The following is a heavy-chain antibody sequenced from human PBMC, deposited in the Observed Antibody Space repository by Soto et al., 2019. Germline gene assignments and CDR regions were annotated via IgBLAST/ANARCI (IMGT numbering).Heavy chain of an antibody. D-gene: IGHD3-16*02. Sequence: ASVKVSCKASGYTFTGYYMHWVRQAPGQGLEWMGWINPNNGDTNYAQKFQGRVTITRDTSTSTAYMELSSLRSEDTAVYYCAREYYDYVWGSYRYGSWYFDYWGQGTLVTVSS. CDR3: AREYYDYVWGSYRYGSWYFDY. V-gene: IGHV1-2*02. J-gene: IGHJ4*02. CDR1: GYTFTGYY. CDR2: INPNNGDT.